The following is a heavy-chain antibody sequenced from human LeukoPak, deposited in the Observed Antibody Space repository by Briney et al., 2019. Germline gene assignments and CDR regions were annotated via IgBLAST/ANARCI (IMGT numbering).Heavy chain of an antibody. V-gene: IGHV4-39*07. Sequence: PSETLSLTCTVSGGSITSSSYYWGWIRQPPGKGLEWIGTVYYSGNTYYSPSLRSRVTILLDTSMNQFSLNLTSATAADTAVYYCARLSGPISMVRGVTPNWFDPWGQGTLVTVSS. J-gene: IGHJ5*02. CDR3: ARLSGPISMVRGVTPNWFDP. CDR1: GGSITSSSYY. CDR2: VYYSGNT. D-gene: IGHD3-10*01.